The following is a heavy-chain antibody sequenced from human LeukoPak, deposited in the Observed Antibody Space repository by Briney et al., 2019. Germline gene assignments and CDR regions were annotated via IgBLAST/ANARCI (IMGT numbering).Heavy chain of an antibody. J-gene: IGHJ4*02. CDR2: INPNSGGT. D-gene: IGHD3-22*01. Sequence: GASVKVSCKTSGYSFTNYGMNWVRQAPGQGLEWMGRINPNSGGTNYAQKFQGRVTMTRDTSISTAYMELSRLRSDDTAVYYCARVDDSSGYYSDYWGQGTLVTVSS. CDR3: ARVDDSSGYYSDY. CDR1: GYSFTNYG. V-gene: IGHV1-2*06.